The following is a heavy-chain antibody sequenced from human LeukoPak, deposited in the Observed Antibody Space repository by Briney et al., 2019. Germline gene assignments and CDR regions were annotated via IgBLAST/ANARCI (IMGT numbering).Heavy chain of an antibody. Sequence: GGSLRLSCAASGFTFSSYEMNWVRQAPGKGLEWVSYISSSGSTIYYADSVKGRFTISRDNAKNSPYLQMNSLRAEDTAVYYCAREDDFWSGYSVSFDYWGQGTLVTVSS. V-gene: IGHV3-48*03. CDR2: ISSSGSTI. CDR3: AREDDFWSGYSVSFDY. CDR1: GFTFSSYE. J-gene: IGHJ4*02. D-gene: IGHD3-3*01.